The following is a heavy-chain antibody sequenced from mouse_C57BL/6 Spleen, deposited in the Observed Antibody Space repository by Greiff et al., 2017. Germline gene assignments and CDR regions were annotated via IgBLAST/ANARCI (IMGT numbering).Heavy chain of an antibody. Sequence: VQRVESGPGLVAPSQSLSITCTVSGFSLTSYAISWVRQPPGKGLEWLGVIWTGGGTNYNSALKSRLSISKDNSKSQVFLKMNSLQTDDTARYYCARILDYYGSSYGLDYWGQGTTLTVSS. CDR3: ARILDYYGSSYGLDY. J-gene: IGHJ2*01. D-gene: IGHD1-1*01. CDR1: GFSLTSYA. CDR2: IWTGGGT. V-gene: IGHV2-9-1*01.